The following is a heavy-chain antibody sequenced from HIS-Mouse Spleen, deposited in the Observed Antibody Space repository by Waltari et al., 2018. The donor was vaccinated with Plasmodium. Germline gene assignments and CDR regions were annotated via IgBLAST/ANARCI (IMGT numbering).Heavy chain of an antibody. CDR1: GFPFGSYW. Sequence: EVQLVESGGGWVQPGGSMRLSCAPSGFPFGSYWMCWVRQAPGKGLEWVANIKQDGSEKYYVDSVKGRFTISRDNAKNSLYLQMNSLRAEDTAVYYCASSWYWYFDLWGRGTLVTVSS. J-gene: IGHJ2*01. CDR2: IKQDGSEK. V-gene: IGHV3-7*01. CDR3: ASSWYWYFDL. D-gene: IGHD6-13*01.